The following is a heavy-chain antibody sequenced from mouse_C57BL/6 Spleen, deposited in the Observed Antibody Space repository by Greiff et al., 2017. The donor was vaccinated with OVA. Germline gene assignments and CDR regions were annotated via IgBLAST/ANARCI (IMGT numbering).Heavy chain of an antibody. CDR1: GYTFTSYD. D-gene: IGHD2-1*01. CDR3: ARDGNYDY. V-gene: IGHV1-85*01. J-gene: IGHJ2*01. Sequence: QVQLQQSGPELVKPGASVKLSCKASGYTFTSYDINWVQQRPGQGLERIGWIYPRDGSTKYNEKFKGKATLTVDTSSSTAYMELNSLTSEDSAVYFCARDGNYDYWGQGTTLTVSS. CDR2: IYPRDGST.